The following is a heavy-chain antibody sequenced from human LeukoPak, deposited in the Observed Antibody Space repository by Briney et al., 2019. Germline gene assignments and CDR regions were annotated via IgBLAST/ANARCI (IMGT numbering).Heavy chain of an antibody. CDR1: GGSISSSSYY. V-gene: IGHV4-39*01. Sequence: PSETLSLTCTVSGGSISSSSYYWGWIRQPPGKGLEWIGSIYYSGSTYYNPSLKSRVTISVDTSKNQFSLKLSSVTAADTAVYYCARRLQYIYNWFDPWGQGTLVTVSS. J-gene: IGHJ5*02. D-gene: IGHD4-11*01. CDR2: IYYSGST. CDR3: ARRLQYIYNWFDP.